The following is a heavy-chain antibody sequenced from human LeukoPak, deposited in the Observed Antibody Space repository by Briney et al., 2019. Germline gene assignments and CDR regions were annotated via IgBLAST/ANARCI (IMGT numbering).Heavy chain of an antibody. CDR2: IYHSGNT. D-gene: IGHD4-17*01. V-gene: IGHV4-38-2*02. J-gene: IGHJ4*02. CDR3: ARAGYGDSDFDY. Sequence: SETLSLTCTVSGYSISTSYYWGWIRQPPGKGLEWIGSIYHSGNTYYNPSLKSRVTISVDTSKNQLSLKLNSVTAADTAVYYCARAGYGDSDFDYWGQGTLVTVSS. CDR1: GYSISTSYY.